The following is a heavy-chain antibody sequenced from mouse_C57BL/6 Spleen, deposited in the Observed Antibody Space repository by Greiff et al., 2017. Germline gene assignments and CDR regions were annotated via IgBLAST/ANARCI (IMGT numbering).Heavy chain of an antibody. CDR3: ARALIYYYGSSFYFDY. CDR2: INPNNGGT. D-gene: IGHD1-1*01. CDR1: GYTFTDYN. V-gene: IGHV1-22*01. J-gene: IGHJ2*01. Sequence: VQLQQSGPELVKPGASVKMSCKASGYTFTDYNMHWVKQSHGKSLEWIGYINPNNGGTSYNQKFKGKATLTVNKSSSTAYMELRSLTSEDSAVYYCARALIYYYGSSFYFDYWGQGTTLTVSS.